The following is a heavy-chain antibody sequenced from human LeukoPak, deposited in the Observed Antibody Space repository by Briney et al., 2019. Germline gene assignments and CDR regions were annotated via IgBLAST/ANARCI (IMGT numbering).Heavy chain of an antibody. D-gene: IGHD6-19*01. CDR3: ARDPHSSGWHDAFDI. Sequence: SETLSLTCAVYGGSFSGYYWSWIRQPPGKGLEWIGYIYYSGSTYYNPSLKSRVTISVDTSKNQFSLKLSSVTAADTAVYYCARDPHSSGWHDAFDIWGQGTMVTVSS. V-gene: IGHV4-34*09. J-gene: IGHJ3*02. CDR2: IYYSGST. CDR1: GGSFSGYY.